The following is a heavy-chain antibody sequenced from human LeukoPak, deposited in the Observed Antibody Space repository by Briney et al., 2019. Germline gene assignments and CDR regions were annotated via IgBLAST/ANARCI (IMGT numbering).Heavy chain of an antibody. J-gene: IGHJ4*02. D-gene: IGHD6-13*01. V-gene: IGHV3-30*18. Sequence: GRSLRLSCAASGFTFSSYGIHWVRQVPGKGLEWVAATSYDGSNKYYADSVKGRFILSRDNSKNTLYLQMNSLRAEDTAVYYCAKWVSWVYSSSWYEDYWGQGTLVTVSS. CDR1: GFTFSSYG. CDR2: TSYDGSNK. CDR3: AKWVSWVYSSSWYEDY.